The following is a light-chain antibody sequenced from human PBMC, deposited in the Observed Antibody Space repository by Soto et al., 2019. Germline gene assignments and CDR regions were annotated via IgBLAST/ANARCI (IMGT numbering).Light chain of an antibody. CDR3: AAWDDSLNGVV. V-gene: IGLV1-44*01. J-gene: IGLJ2*01. CDR2: SND. Sequence: QSVVTHPPSASGTPGQRVTIACSGSSSNIGRNTVHWYQQLPGTTPKLLIYSNDQRPSGVPDRFSGSKSGSSASLAISGLQSEDEADYYCAAWDDSLNGVVFGGGTKLTVL. CDR1: SSNIGRNT.